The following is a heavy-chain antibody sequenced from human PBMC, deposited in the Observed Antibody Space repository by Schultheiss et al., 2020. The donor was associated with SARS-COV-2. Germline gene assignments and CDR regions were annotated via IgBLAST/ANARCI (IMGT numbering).Heavy chain of an antibody. CDR2: IYYSGST. V-gene: IGHV4-39*01. Sequence: SETLSLTCTVSGGSISSSSYYWGWIRQPPGKGLEWIGSIYYSGSTYYNPSLKSRVTISVDTSKNQFSLKLSSVTAADTAVYYCARVRWTTVSYSRGYYYYYMDVWGKGTTVTVSS. CDR3: ARVRWTTVSYSRGYYYYYMDV. CDR1: GGSISSSSYY. D-gene: IGHD4-17*01. J-gene: IGHJ6*03.